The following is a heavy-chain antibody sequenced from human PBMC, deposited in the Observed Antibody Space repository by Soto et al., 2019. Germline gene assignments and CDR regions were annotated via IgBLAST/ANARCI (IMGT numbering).Heavy chain of an antibody. CDR2: IYYSGST. Sequence: SETLSLTCTVSGGSISSYYWSWIRQPPGKGLEWVGYIYYSGSTKYNPSLTSRVTISVDTSKNQFSLKLSSVTAADTAVYYCARREGQLAAFDIWGQGTLVTVSS. V-gene: IGHV4-59*01. J-gene: IGHJ3*02. CDR1: GGSISSYY. D-gene: IGHD6-13*01. CDR3: ARREGQLAAFDI.